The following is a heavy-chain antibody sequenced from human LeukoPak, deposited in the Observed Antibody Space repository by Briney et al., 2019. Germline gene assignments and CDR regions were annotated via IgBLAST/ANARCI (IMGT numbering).Heavy chain of an antibody. CDR2: IYYSGST. D-gene: IGHD6-13*01. CDR1: GGSISSGDYY. J-gene: IGHJ4*02. CDR3: AGSVGSSSWLDY. V-gene: IGHV4-30-4*01. Sequence: SQTLSLTCTVSGGSISSGDYYWRWIRQPPGKGLEWIGYIYYSGSTYYNPSLKSRVTISVDTSKNQFSLKLSSVTAADTAVYYCAGSVGSSSWLDYWGQGTLVTVSS.